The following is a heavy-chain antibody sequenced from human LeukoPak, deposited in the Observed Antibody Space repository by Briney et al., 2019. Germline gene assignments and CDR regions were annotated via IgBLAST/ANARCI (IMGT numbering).Heavy chain of an antibody. D-gene: IGHD3-16*01. CDR3: ARERFRGGEGAFDI. CDR2: ISSSSSYT. J-gene: IGHJ3*02. CDR1: GFTFSDYY. V-gene: IGHV3-11*06. Sequence: RAGGSLRLSCAASGFTFSDYYMSWIRQAPGKGLGWISYISSSSSYTLFADSVKGRFTISRDNVKKSMYLQMNSLRAEDTAVYYCARERFRGGEGAFDIWGQGTMVTVSS.